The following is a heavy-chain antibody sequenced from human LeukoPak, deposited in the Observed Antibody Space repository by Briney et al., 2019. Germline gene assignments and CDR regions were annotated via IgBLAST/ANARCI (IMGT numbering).Heavy chain of an antibody. CDR1: GGSISTYY. CDR2: IYHGGST. D-gene: IGHD2-15*01. V-gene: IGHV4-59*01. Sequence: SETLSLTCTVSGGSISTYYWSWIRQPPGKGLEWIGYIYHGGSTNYNPSLTSRITISVDTSKNQFSLKLSSVTAADTAVYYCAKTIIESGGGRYFDYWGQGTLVTVSS. CDR3: AKTIIESGGGRYFDY. J-gene: IGHJ4*02.